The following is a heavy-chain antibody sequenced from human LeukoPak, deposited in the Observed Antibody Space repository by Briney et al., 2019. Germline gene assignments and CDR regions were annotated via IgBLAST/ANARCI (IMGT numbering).Heavy chain of an antibody. V-gene: IGHV4-59*08. CDR1: GGSISSYY. J-gene: IGHJ4*02. D-gene: IGHD3-22*01. CDR2: IYYSGST. Sequence: KPSETLSLTCTVSGGSISSYYWSWIRQPPGKGLEWIGYIYYSGSTNYNPSLKSRVTISVDTSKNQFSLKLSSVTAADTAVYYCARQSDDSSGYYPSFDYWGQGTLVTVSS. CDR3: ARQSDDSSGYYPSFDY.